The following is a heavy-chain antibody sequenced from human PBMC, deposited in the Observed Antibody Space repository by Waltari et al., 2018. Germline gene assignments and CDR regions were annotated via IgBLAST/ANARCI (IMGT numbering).Heavy chain of an antibody. CDR1: GFTVSSNY. J-gene: IGHJ6*02. Sequence: EVQLVESGGGLVQPGGSLRLSCAASGFTVSSNYMSWVRQAPGQGLEWVSVIYSGGSTYYADSVKGRFTISRDNSKNTLYLQMNSLRAEDTAVYYCARDYSSYRVPFYYYGMDVWGQGTTVTVSS. CDR2: IYSGGST. CDR3: ARDYSSYRVPFYYYGMDV. V-gene: IGHV3-66*02. D-gene: IGHD6-6*01.